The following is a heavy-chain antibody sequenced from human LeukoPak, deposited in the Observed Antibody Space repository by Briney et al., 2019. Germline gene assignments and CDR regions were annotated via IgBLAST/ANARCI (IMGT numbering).Heavy chain of an antibody. CDR3: ARDRIGVTMVRGVINYYMDV. V-gene: IGHV4-4*07. CDR1: GGSISDYY. J-gene: IGHJ6*03. Sequence: SETLSLTCTVSGGSISDYYWNWIRQPAGKGLEWIGRIYTSGSTNYNPSLKSRVTISVDTSKNQFSLKLSSVTAADTAVYYCARDRIGVTMVRGVINYYMDVWGKGTTVTVSS. CDR2: IYTSGST. D-gene: IGHD3-10*01.